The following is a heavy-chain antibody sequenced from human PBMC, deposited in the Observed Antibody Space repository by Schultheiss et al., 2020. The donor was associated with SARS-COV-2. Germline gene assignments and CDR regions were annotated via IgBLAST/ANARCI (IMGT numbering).Heavy chain of an antibody. J-gene: IGHJ5*02. V-gene: IGHV3-23*01. CDR2: ISGSGTST. Sequence: GGSLRLSCAASGFTVSSNYMSWVRQAPGKGLEWVSTISGSGTSTYYADSVKGRLTISRDNSKNTLHLQMNSLRVDDTAVYYCAKGRYGSGKNWFDAWGQGTLVTVSS. CDR1: GFTVSSNY. D-gene: IGHD3-10*01. CDR3: AKGRYGSGKNWFDA.